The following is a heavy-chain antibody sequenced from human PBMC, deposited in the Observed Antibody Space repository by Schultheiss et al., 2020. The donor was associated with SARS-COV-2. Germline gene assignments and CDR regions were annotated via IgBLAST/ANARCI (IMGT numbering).Heavy chain of an antibody. Sequence: SETLSLTCAVYGWSFSGYYWSWIRQPPGKGLEWIGEINHSGSTNYNPSLKSRVTMSVDTSKNQFSLKLSSVTAADTAVYYCARHGPPNYYDSSGLPFDIWGQGTMVTVSS. CDR1: GWSFSGYY. CDR3: ARHGPPNYYDSSGLPFDI. J-gene: IGHJ3*02. D-gene: IGHD3-22*01. V-gene: IGHV4-34*01. CDR2: INHSGST.